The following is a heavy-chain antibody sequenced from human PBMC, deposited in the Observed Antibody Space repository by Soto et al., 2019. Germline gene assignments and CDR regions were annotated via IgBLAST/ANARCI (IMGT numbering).Heavy chain of an antibody. V-gene: IGHV3-9*01. Sequence: GGSLRLSCAASGFTFDDYAMHWVRQAPGKGLEWVSGISWNSGSIGYADSVKGRFTISRDNAKNSLYLQMNSLRAEDTALYYCAKDSRYCSGGSCFDYWGQGTLVTVSS. CDR1: GFTFDDYA. CDR2: ISWNSGSI. J-gene: IGHJ4*02. CDR3: AKDSRYCSGGSCFDY. D-gene: IGHD2-15*01.